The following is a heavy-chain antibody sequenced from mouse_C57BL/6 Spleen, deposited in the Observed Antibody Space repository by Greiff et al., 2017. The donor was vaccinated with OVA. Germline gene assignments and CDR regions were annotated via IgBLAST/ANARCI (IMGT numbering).Heavy chain of an antibody. J-gene: IGHJ2*01. CDR3: TRPAQATYFDD. CDR1: GYTFTDYE. D-gene: IGHD3-2*02. Sequence: VQLQQSGAELVRPGASVTLSCKASGYTFTDYEMHWVKQTPVHGLEWIGAIDPETGGTAYNQKFKGKAILTADKSSSTAYMELRSLTSEDSAVYYCTRPAQATYFDDWGKGTTLTGSS. CDR2: IDPETGGT. V-gene: IGHV1-15*01.